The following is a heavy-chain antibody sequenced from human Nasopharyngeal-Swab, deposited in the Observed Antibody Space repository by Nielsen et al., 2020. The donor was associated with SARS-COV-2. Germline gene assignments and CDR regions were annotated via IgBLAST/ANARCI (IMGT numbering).Heavy chain of an antibody. CDR2: IFSNDEK. Sequence: SGPTLVKPTETLTLTSTVAVFSLSNARMGVSWIRQPTGKALEWLAHIFSNDEKSYSTSLKSRLTISKDTSKSQVVLTMTNMDPVDTATYYCARMYHGGSYYFDYWGQGTLVTVSS. D-gene: IGHD1-26*01. CDR3: ARMYHGGSYYFDY. CDR1: VFSLSNARMG. V-gene: IGHV2-26*01. J-gene: IGHJ4*02.